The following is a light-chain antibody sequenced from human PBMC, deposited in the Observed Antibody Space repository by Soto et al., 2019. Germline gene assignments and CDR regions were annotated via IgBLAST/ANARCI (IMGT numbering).Light chain of an antibody. CDR2: GAS. V-gene: IGKV1-12*01. J-gene: IGKJ4*01. Sequence: DIEMAQSPSSVSATVGDGAAITCRASQDISGWVAWFLQNPGKAPKFLIYGASSLHSGVPCRFGGSGCGADFTLTINSLQPEDFATYYCQQADSFPLTFGGGTKVDIK. CDR3: QQADSFPLT. CDR1: QDISGW.